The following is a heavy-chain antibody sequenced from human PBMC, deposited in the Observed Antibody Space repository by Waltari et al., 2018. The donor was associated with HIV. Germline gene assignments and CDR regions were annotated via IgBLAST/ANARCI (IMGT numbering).Heavy chain of an antibody. D-gene: IGHD6-13*01. V-gene: IGHV3-7*01. J-gene: IGHJ4*02. CDR3: ARRGGRSSPLGY. Sequence: EVQLVESGGGLVQPGGSLRLSCAASGFTFSSYWMTWVGQAPGKGLEWVAKINEDGSEIYYVDSVKGRFTISRDNAKNSLYLQMNSLRAEDTAVYFCARRGGRSSPLGYWGQGTLVTVSS. CDR1: GFTFSSYW. CDR2: INEDGSEI.